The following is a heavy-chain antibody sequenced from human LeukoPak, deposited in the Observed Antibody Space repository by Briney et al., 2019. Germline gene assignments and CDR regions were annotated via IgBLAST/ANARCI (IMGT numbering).Heavy chain of an antibody. CDR3: AHRQPSLLGNDLDY. CDR2: IYWDDDK. D-gene: IGHD7-27*01. V-gene: IGHV2-5*08. Sequence: SGPTLVNPTQTLTLTCTFSGFSLSTSGMCVSWIRQPPGKALEWLALIYWDDDKRYSPSLKSRLTITKDTSKNQVVLTMTNMDPVDTATYYCAHRQPSLLGNDLDYWGQGTLVTVSS. CDR1: GFSLSTSGMC. J-gene: IGHJ4*02.